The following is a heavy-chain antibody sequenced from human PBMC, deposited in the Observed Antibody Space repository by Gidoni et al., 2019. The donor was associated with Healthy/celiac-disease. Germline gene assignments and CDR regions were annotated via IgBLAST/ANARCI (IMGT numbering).Heavy chain of an antibody. CDR1: GYSISSGYY. V-gene: IGHV4-38-2*02. CDR2: INHSGST. CDR3: AREMTTVTIYYFDY. J-gene: IGHJ4*02. Sequence: QVQLQESGPGLVKPSETLSLTCAVSGYSISSGYYWGWIRQPPGKGLEWIGSINHSGSTYYNPSPKSRVTISVDTSKNQFSLKLSSVTAADTAVYYCAREMTTVTIYYFDYWGQGTLVTVSS. D-gene: IGHD4-17*01.